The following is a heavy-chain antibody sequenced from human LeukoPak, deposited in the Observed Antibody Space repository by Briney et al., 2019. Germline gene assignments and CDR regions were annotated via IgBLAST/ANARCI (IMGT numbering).Heavy chain of an antibody. CDR2: IYYSGST. V-gene: IGHV4-39*01. CDR3: ARSSYYYGSGSYEMDWFDP. D-gene: IGHD3-10*01. Sequence: SGTLSLTCAVSGGSISSSYYLGWIRQPPGKGLEWIGSIYYSGSTYYNPSLKTRVTISVDTSKNQFSLKLSSVTAADTAVYYCARSSYYYGSGSYEMDWFDPWGQGTLVTVSS. J-gene: IGHJ5*02. CDR1: GGSISSSYY.